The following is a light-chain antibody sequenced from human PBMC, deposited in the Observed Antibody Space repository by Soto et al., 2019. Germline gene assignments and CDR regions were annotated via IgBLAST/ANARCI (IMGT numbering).Light chain of an antibody. Sequence: DLQLTKSQPSVSASVGARVPITCRASQGISNFLAWYQQKPGKVPKLLSVAASTLQSGVQSRGSGRGSGTDFTLNISSLQPEDVATYYCQKYDSAPITFGQGTRLEIK. J-gene: IGKJ5*01. CDR3: QKYDSAPIT. CDR2: AAS. CDR1: QGISNF. V-gene: IGKV1-27*01.